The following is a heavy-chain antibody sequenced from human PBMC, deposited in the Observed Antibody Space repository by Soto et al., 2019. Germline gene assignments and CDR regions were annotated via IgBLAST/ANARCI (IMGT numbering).Heavy chain of an antibody. CDR1: GFTFSSYS. V-gene: IGHV3-48*02. Sequence: PGGSLRLSCAASGFTFSSYSMNWVRQAPGKGLEWVSYISSSSSTIYYADSVKGRFTISRDNAKNSLYLQMNSLRDEDTAVYYCARDPELGYYDSSGYPPPLVDYWGQGTLVTVSS. CDR2: ISSSSSTI. J-gene: IGHJ4*02. D-gene: IGHD3-22*01. CDR3: ARDPELGYYDSSGYPPPLVDY.